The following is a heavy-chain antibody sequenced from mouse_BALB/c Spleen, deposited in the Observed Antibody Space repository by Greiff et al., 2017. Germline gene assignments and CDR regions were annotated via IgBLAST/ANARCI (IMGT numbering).Heavy chain of an antibody. Sequence: VQLQQSGAELAKPGASVKMSCKASGYSFTGYWMHWVKQSPGQGLEWIGYINPSPGYTEYNQKFKDKPTLTAANSSSTAYMQLSSLTSEDSAVYYCARVGYGPYYFDYWGQGTTLTVSS. D-gene: IGHD2-10*02. J-gene: IGHJ2*01. CDR1: GYSFTGYW. V-gene: IGHV1-7*01. CDR3: ARVGYGPYYFDY. CDR2: INPSPGYT.